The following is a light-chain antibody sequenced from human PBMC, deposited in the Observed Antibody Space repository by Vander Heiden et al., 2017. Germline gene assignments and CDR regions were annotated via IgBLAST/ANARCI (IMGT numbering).Light chain of an antibody. J-gene: IGKJ1*01. CDR1: QSVSIN. V-gene: IGKV3-15*01. CDR2: VAS. CDR3: QQYSNWPRT. Sequence: EIVMTQFPATLPVSPGETVTLSCATSQSVSINLAWYQQKPGQAPRLLIYVASTRATGIPARFSGSGSGTEFTLTISSLESDDSAVYYCQQYSNWPRTFGHGTKVEIK.